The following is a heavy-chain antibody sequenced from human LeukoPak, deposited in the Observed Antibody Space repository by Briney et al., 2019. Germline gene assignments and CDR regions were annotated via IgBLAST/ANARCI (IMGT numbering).Heavy chain of an antibody. V-gene: IGHV4-38-2*02. Sequence: SETLSLTCTVSGYSISSGYYWGWIRQPPGKGLEWIGSIYHSGSTYYNPSLKSRVTISVDTSKNQFSLKLSSVTAADTAVYYCARAGPIYYDYVWGSYRRFDYWGQGTLVTVSS. D-gene: IGHD3-16*02. CDR2: IYHSGST. J-gene: IGHJ4*02. CDR1: GYSISSGYY. CDR3: ARAGPIYYDYVWGSYRRFDY.